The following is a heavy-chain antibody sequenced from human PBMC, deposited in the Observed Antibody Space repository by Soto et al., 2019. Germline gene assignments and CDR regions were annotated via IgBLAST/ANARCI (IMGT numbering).Heavy chain of an antibody. CDR1: GGSTTSGSYY. Sequence: SETLSLTCTVSGGSTTSGSYYWSWIRQPPGKGLECIGNIYYNGRTNYNPSLKSRLSISVDTSKNRFSLRLTSVTAADTAMYYCARDLGGPNDFWGQGTLVTVSS. D-gene: IGHD3-16*01. CDR2: IYYNGRT. CDR3: ARDLGGPNDF. V-gene: IGHV4-61*01. J-gene: IGHJ4*02.